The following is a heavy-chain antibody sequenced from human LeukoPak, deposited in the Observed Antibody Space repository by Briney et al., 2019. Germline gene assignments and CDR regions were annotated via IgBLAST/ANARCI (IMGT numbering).Heavy chain of an antibody. CDR3: ASYAWGTAADPY. CDR1: GYSISSGYY. D-gene: IGHD3-16*01. V-gene: IGHV4-38-2*01. Sequence: SETLSLTCAVSGYSISSGYYWGWIREPPRKGLEWIGSIYHSGSTYYNPSLKSRVTISVDTSKNQFSLKLSSVTAANTAVYYCASYAWGTAADPYWGQGTLVTVSS. J-gene: IGHJ4*02. CDR2: IYHSGST.